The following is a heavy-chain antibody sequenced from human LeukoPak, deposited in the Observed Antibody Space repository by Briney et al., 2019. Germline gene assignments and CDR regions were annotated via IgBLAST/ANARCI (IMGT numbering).Heavy chain of an antibody. J-gene: IGHJ4*02. V-gene: IGHV4-39*07. CDR3: ARRGGYDSSIDY. D-gene: IGHD3-22*01. CDR1: GGSISSSSYY. CDR2: IYYSGST. Sequence: SETLSLTCTVSGGSISSSSYYWGWIRQPPGKGLEWIGSIYYSGSTYYNPSLKSRVTISVDTSKNQFSLKLSSVTAADTAVYYCARRGGYDSSIDYWGQGTLVTVSS.